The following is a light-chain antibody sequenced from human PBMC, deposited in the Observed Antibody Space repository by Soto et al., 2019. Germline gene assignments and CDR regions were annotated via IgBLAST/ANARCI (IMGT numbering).Light chain of an antibody. J-gene: IGKJ5*01. Sequence: EIVLTQSPATLSLSPGDRATLSCRASQSVSNFLAWYQQKSGQAPRLLIYDASNRAPGIPARFSGSGSGTDFTLTISSLEPEDFALYYCQQRSNWPITFGQGTRLEIK. CDR3: QQRSNWPIT. V-gene: IGKV3-11*01. CDR1: QSVSNF. CDR2: DAS.